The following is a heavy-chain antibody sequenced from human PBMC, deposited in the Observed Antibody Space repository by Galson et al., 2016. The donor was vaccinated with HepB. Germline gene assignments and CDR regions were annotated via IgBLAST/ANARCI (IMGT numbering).Heavy chain of an antibody. D-gene: IGHD2-8*02. J-gene: IGHJ3*01. Sequence: SETLSLTCTVSGGSISTYYWSWIRQPPGKGLEWVSYMSTSGTSDYNPALKSRVSTSLNTSKNQFYLKVTSVTAADTAMYFCARGYCTGGRCSRPRDVRSFDVWGQGTKVTVSS. CDR1: GGSISTYY. V-gene: IGHV4-59*13. CDR2: MSTSGTS. CDR3: ARGYCTGGRCSRPRDVRSFDV.